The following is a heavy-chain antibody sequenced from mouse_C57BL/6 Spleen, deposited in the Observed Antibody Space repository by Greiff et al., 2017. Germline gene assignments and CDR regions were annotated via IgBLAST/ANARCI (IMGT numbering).Heavy chain of an antibody. J-gene: IGHJ4*01. V-gene: IGHV5-4*03. CDR3: ARDRGYYYGSSYDYYAMDY. Sequence: EVKLMESGGGLVKPGGSLKLSCAASGFTFSSSAMSWVRQTPEKRLEWVATISDGGSYTYYPDNVKGRFTISRDNAKNNLYLQMSHLKSEDTAMYYCARDRGYYYGSSYDYYAMDYWGQGTSVTVSS. CDR2: ISDGGSYT. CDR1: GFTFSSSA. D-gene: IGHD1-1*01.